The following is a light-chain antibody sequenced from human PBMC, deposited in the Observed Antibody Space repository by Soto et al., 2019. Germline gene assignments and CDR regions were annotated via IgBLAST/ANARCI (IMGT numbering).Light chain of an antibody. CDR2: AAS. V-gene: IGKV1-27*01. J-gene: IGKJ1*01. CDR3: QKYNRAPRT. CDR1: QGISNY. Sequence: DIQMTQSPSSLSASVGDRVTITCRASQGISNYLAWYQQKPGKVPKLLIYAASPLQSGLPSRFSGSGYGTDFTLTISSLQPEDVATYYFQKYNRAPRTFGQGTKVEIK.